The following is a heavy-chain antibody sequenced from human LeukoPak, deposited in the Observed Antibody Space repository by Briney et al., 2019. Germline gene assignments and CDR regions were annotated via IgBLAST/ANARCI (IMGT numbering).Heavy chain of an antibody. CDR3: ARHISSGGTYAHFDY. V-gene: IGHV4-59*08. J-gene: IGHJ4*02. D-gene: IGHD1-26*01. CDR2: IHYNGIT. CDR1: GSMYNYY. Sequence: PSETLSLTCTVSGSMYNYYWSWIRQPPGKGLEWIGYIHYNGITNYNPSLKTRVTMSLDTSKNQVSLNLNSVTAADTAVHYCARHISSGGTYAHFDYWGQGTLVTVSS.